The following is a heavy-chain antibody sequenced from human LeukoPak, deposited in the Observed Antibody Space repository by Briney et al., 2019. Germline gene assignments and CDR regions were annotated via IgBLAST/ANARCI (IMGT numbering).Heavy chain of an antibody. CDR2: IYSGGST. CDR1: GFTVSSNY. J-gene: IGHJ4*02. CDR3: ARALYSSGWHGAFDY. V-gene: IGHV3-53*01. Sequence: GGSLRLSCAASGFTVSSNYMSWVRQAPGKGLEWVSVIYSGGSTYYADSVKGRFTISRDKSKNTLYLQMNSLRAEDTAVYYCARALYSSGWHGAFDYWGQGTLVTVSS. D-gene: IGHD6-19*01.